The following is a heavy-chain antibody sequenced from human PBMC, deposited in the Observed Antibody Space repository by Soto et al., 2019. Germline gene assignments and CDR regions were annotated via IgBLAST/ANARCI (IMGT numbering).Heavy chain of an antibody. J-gene: IGHJ4*02. CDR1: GGTFSSYT. CDR2: IIPILGIA. CDR3: ARDLNYYDSRQDS. Sequence: QVQLVQSGAEVKKPGSSVKVSCKASGGTFSSYTISWVRQAPGQGLEWMGRIIPILGIANYAQKFQGRVTITADKSTSTAYMELSSLRSEDTAVYYCARDLNYYDSRQDSWGQGTLVTVSS. D-gene: IGHD3-22*01. V-gene: IGHV1-69*08.